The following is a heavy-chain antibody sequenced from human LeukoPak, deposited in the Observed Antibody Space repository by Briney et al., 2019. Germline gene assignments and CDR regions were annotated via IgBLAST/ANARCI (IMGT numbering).Heavy chain of an antibody. CDR2: ISAYNGNT. V-gene: IGHV1-18*01. CDR3: ASRIAAAGDNWFDP. Sequence: ASVKVSCKASGYTFTSYGISWVRQAPGQGLEWMGWISAYNGNTNYAQKLQGRVTMTTDTSTSTAYMELRSLRSDDTAVYYCASRIAAAGDNWFDPWGQGTLVTVSS. D-gene: IGHD6-13*01. J-gene: IGHJ5*02. CDR1: GYTFTSYG.